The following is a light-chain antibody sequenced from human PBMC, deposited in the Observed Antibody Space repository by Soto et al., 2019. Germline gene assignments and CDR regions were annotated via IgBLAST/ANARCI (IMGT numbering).Light chain of an antibody. CDR3: QQYHFFWT. CDR1: QNIDSG. CDR2: KAS. V-gene: IGKV1-5*03. J-gene: IGKJ1*01. Sequence: DIQMTQSPSTLSASVGDRVTITCRASQNIDSGLAWYQQKPGKAPKLLLYKASTLESGVPLRFSGSGSGTEFTLTITSLQPDAFATYYCQQYHFFWTFGQGTSVEIK.